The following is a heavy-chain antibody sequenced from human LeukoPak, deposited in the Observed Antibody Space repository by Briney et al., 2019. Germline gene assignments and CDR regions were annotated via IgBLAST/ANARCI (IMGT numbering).Heavy chain of an antibody. J-gene: IGHJ4*02. V-gene: IGHV1-69*01. Sequence: SVKVSCRASGGTFSSYAISWVRQAPGQGLEWMGGIIPIFGTANYAQKFQGRVTITADESTSTAYMELSSLRSEDTAVYYCARGGYSYGLDDYWGQGTLVTVSS. CDR1: GGTFSSYA. D-gene: IGHD5-18*01. CDR2: IIPIFGTA. CDR3: ARGGYSYGLDDY.